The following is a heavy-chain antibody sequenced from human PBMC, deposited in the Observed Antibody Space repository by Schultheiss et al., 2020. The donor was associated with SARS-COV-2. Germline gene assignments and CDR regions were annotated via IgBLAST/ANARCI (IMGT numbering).Heavy chain of an antibody. J-gene: IGHJ1*01. CDR1: GFTFSSYA. CDR2: VSGSGGDI. D-gene: IGHD2-2*01. V-gene: IGHV3-21*04. CDR3: AKDYYIVVVPAQGYFQH. Sequence: GGSLRLSCAASGFTFSSYAMHWVRQAPGKGLERVSVVSGSGGDIYYADSVKGRFTISRDNAKNSLYLQMNSLRAEDTAVYYCAKDYYIVVVPAQGYFQHWGQGTLVTVSS.